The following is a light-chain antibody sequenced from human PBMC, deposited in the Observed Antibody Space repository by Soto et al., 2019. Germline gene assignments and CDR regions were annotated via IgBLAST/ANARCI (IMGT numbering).Light chain of an antibody. CDR1: QSISDF. CDR2: DAS. CDR3: QQRSSWPWT. J-gene: IGKJ1*01. V-gene: IGKV3-11*01. Sequence: VFTQSPATLSLSPGARATLSCRASQSISDFLAWYQQKPGQAPRLLIYDASNRATGIPDRFSGSGSGTDFTITIDSLEPEDGALFYCQQRSSWPWTFGQGTKVDIK.